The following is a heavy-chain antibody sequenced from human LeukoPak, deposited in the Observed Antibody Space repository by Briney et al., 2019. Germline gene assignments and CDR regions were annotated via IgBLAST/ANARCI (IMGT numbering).Heavy chain of an antibody. CDR3: ARKIDY. Sequence: GGSLRLSCAASGFTFSSYAMSWVRQAPGKGLEWVSVIYSGGSTYYADSVKGRFTISRDNSKNTLYLQMNSLRAEDTAVYYCARKIDYWGQGTLVTVSS. J-gene: IGHJ4*02. V-gene: IGHV3-53*01. CDR1: GFTFSSYA. CDR2: IYSGGST.